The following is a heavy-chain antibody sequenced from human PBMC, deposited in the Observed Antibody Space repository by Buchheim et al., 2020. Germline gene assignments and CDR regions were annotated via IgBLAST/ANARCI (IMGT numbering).Heavy chain of an antibody. D-gene: IGHD3-3*01. CDR3: ANQRSDYHDFWSGYYTSGYYYYGMDV. Sequence: QVQLVESGGGVVQPGRSLRLSCAVSGFTFSSYAMHWVRQAPGKGLEWVAVISYDGSNKYYVEYLKGRFTISRDNSKNTPYLQMNSLRAEDTAVYYCANQRSDYHDFWSGYYTSGYYYYGMDVWGQGTT. J-gene: IGHJ6*02. V-gene: IGHV3-30*18. CDR1: GFTFSSYA. CDR2: ISYDGSNK.